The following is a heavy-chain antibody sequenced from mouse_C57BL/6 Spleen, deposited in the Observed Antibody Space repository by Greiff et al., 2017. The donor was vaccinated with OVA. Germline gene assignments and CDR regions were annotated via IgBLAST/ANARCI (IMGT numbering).Heavy chain of an antibody. CDR3: ARYMGLYYFDY. V-gene: IGHV7-3*01. CDR1: GFTFTDYY. CDR2: IRNKANGYTT. J-gene: IGHJ2*01. D-gene: IGHD4-1*01. Sequence: EVQRVESGGGLVQPGGSLSLSCAASGFTFTDYYMSWVRQPPGKALEWLGFIRNKANGYTTEYSASVKGRVTISRDNSQRILYLQMNALRAEDSATYYCARYMGLYYFDYWGQGTTLTVSS.